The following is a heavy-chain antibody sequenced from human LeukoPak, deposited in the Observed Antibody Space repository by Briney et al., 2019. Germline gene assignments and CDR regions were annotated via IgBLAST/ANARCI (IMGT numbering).Heavy chain of an antibody. J-gene: IGHJ4*02. V-gene: IGHV3-64D*09. CDR3: VKGSESYCDSKSDY. CDR2: ISSNGRTT. Sequence: PGGSLRLSCSASGFTFSSYALHWVRQAPGKGLEYVSAISSNGRTTYYADSVKGRFTISRDNSKNTLYLQMSSLRAEDTAVYYCVKGSESYCDSKSDYWGQGTLVTVSS. CDR1: GFTFSSYA. D-gene: IGHD3-22*01.